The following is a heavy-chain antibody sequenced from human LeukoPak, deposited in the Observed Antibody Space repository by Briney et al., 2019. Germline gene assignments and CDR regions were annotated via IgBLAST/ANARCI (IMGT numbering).Heavy chain of an antibody. V-gene: IGHV1-8*01. CDR1: GYTFTSYD. J-gene: IGHJ4*02. Sequence: ASVKVSCKASGYTFTSYDINWVRQATGQGLEWMGWMNPNSGNTGDAQKFQGRVNMTRNTSISTAYMELSSLRSEDTAVYYCARAAVVSGTYYDYVWGSYRKLIYDYWGQGTLVTVSS. CDR2: MNPNSGNT. D-gene: IGHD3-16*02. CDR3: ARAAVVSGTYYDYVWGSYRKLIYDY.